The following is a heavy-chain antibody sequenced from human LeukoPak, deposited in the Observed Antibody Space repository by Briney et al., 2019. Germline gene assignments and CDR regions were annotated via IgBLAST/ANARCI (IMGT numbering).Heavy chain of an antibody. D-gene: IGHD6-19*01. CDR2: ISWNSGSI. Sequence: PGGSLRLSCAASGFTFDDYAMHWVRQAPGKGLEWVSGISWNSGSIGYADSVKGRLTISRDNAKNSLYLQMNSLRAEDTALYYCAKDSGSGWSFDYWGQGTLVTVSS. V-gene: IGHV3-9*01. CDR3: AKDSGSGWSFDY. CDR1: GFTFDDYA. J-gene: IGHJ4*02.